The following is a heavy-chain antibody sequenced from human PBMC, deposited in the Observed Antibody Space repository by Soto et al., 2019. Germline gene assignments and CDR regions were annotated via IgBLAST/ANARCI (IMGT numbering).Heavy chain of an antibody. CDR3: ARVRTTMILDY. J-gene: IGHJ4*02. CDR1: GGSISSADYY. D-gene: IGHD3-22*01. CDR2: IYYTGST. Sequence: TLSLTCTVPGGSISSADYYWSWIRQPPGKGLEWIGYIYYTGSTYYSPSLRSRVIITVDTSKNEFSLKVSSVTAADTAVYFCARVRTTMILDYWGQGTLVTVS. V-gene: IGHV4-30-4*01.